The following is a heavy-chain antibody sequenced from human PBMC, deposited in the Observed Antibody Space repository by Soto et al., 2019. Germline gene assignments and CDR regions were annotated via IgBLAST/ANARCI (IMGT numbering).Heavy chain of an antibody. CDR2: IWYDGSNK. CDR3: ARTYYDFWSGFNYYYYGMDV. V-gene: IGHV3-33*01. D-gene: IGHD3-3*01. CDR1: GFTFSSYG. Sequence: GGSLRLSCAASGFTFSSYGMHWVRQAPGKGLEWVAVIWYDGSNKYYADSVKGRFTISRDNSKNTLYLQMNSLRAEDTAVYYCARTYYDFWSGFNYYYYGMDVWGQGTTVTVYS. J-gene: IGHJ6*02.